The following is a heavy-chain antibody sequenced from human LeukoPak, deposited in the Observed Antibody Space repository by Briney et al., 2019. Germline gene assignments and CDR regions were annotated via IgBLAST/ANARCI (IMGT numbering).Heavy chain of an antibody. CDR1: GGSISSYY. Sequence: SETLSLTCTVSGGSISSYYWSWIRQPPGKGLEYIGCIYFSGSTYYSPSLKSRVTISQDRSKNQFSLQLSSVTAADTAVYYCARLQGSGSPPFDYWGQGTLVTVSS. CDR2: IYFSGST. V-gene: IGHV4-59*08. J-gene: IGHJ4*02. CDR3: ARLQGSGSPPFDY. D-gene: IGHD3-10*01.